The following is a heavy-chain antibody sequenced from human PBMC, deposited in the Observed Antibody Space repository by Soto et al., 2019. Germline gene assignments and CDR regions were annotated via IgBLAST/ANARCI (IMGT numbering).Heavy chain of an antibody. D-gene: IGHD6-19*01. CDR2: ISGSGGST. Sequence: WWSLRLTCSASVFTFSSYAMSWVRQAPGKGLEWVSAISGSGGSTYYADTVKGRFTISRDNSKNTLYLQMNSLRAEDTAVYYCAKDRLIAVAPVDYWGQGTLVTVSS. CDR3: AKDRLIAVAPVDY. V-gene: IGHV3-23*01. J-gene: IGHJ4*02. CDR1: VFTFSSYA.